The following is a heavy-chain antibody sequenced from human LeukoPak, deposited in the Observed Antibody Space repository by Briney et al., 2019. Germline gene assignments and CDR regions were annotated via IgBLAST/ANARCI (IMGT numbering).Heavy chain of an antibody. CDR1: GFTFSDYY. CDR3: ARDRHYYDSSGYPEYFQH. J-gene: IGHJ1*01. D-gene: IGHD3-22*01. V-gene: IGHV3-11*01. CDR2: ISSSGSNI. Sequence: GGSLRLSCAASGFTFSDYYMSWIRQAPGKGLEWVSYISSSGSNIYHADSVKGRFTISRDKAKSALYLRMNGLRAEDTAVYYCARDRHYYDSSGYPEYFQHWGQGTLVTVSS.